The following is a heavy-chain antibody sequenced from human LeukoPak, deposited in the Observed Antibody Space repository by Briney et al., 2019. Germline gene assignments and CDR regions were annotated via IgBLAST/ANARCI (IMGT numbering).Heavy chain of an antibody. Sequence: ASVKVSCKVSGDTLTELSMHWVRQAPGKGLEWMGGFDPEDGETIYAQKFQGRVTMTEDTSTDTAYMELSSLRSEDTAVYYCATGPRILSLEGSSYYGMDVWGKGTTVTVSS. CDR3: ATGPRILSLEGSSYYGMDV. D-gene: IGHD2-15*01. CDR2: FDPEDGET. J-gene: IGHJ6*04. CDR1: GDTLTELS. V-gene: IGHV1-24*01.